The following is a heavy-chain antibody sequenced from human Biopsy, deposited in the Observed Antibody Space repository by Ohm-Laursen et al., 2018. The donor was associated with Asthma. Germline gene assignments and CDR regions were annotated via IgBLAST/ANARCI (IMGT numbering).Heavy chain of an antibody. D-gene: IGHD3-10*01. CDR1: GFSFDDYA. CDR2: ISWNSGTI. CDR3: TRDMGAGPNQPPSGSGSSHLYGMDV. V-gene: IGHV3-9*01. J-gene: IGHJ6*02. Sequence: SLRLSCTASGFSFDDYAMFWVRQAPGKGLEWVSGISWNSGTIGYADSVKGRFTISRDNAKNSLYLQMNSLGPEDTAVYYCTRDMGAGPNQPPSGSGSSHLYGMDVWGQGTTVAVSS.